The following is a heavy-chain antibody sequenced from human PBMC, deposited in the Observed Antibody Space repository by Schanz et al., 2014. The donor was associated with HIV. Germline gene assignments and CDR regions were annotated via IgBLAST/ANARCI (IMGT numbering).Heavy chain of an antibody. CDR1: GFTFNNYA. J-gene: IGHJ6*02. CDR3: ARAXXXXXXQGWGTYYYYYYYGMDV. CDR2: INPDETDK. Sequence: EVQLLEFGGGSVRPGESLRLSCLASGFTFNNYAMSWVRQAPGQGLEWVANINPDETDKKYADSVKGRFAISRDNAKRSLYMQMNXXXXEDPAVYYCARAXXXXXXQGWGTYYYYYYYGMDVWGQGTTVTVSS. V-gene: IGHV3-7*03. D-gene: IGHD1-26*01.